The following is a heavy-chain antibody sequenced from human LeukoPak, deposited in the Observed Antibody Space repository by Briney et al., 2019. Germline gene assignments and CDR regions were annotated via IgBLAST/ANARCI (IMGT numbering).Heavy chain of an antibody. CDR2: IIPIFGTA. V-gene: IGHV1-69*13. D-gene: IGHD3-16*02. CDR3: ARGLKMITLGGVIVPYMSGYYYGMEV. Sequence: ASVKVSCKASGGTFSSYAISWVRQAPGQGLEWMGGIIPIFGTANYAQKFQGRVTITADESTSTAYMELSSLRSEDTAVYYCARGLKMITLGGVIVPYMSGYYYGMEVWGKGPTAPVSS. CDR1: GGTFSSYA. J-gene: IGHJ6*04.